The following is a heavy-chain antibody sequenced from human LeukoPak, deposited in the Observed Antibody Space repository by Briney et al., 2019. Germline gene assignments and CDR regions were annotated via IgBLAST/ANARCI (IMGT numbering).Heavy chain of an antibody. Sequence: GGSLRLSCAASGFTFSSYGMHWVRQAPGKGLEWVAVIWYDGSNKYYADSVEGRFTISRDNSKNTLYLQMNSLRAEDTAVYYCAARGYSYGHDYWGQGTLVTVSS. J-gene: IGHJ4*02. CDR2: IWYDGSNK. V-gene: IGHV3-33*01. CDR3: AARGYSYGHDY. CDR1: GFTFSSYG. D-gene: IGHD5-18*01.